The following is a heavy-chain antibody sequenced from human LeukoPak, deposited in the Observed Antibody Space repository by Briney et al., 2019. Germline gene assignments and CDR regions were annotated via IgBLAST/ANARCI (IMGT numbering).Heavy chain of an antibody. J-gene: IGHJ4*02. D-gene: IGHD3-10*01. CDR1: GFAFSDYY. CDR3: AKVFQRFGELPQINDY. V-gene: IGHV3-23*01. CDR2: ISGSGGST. Sequence: GGSLRLSCAASGFAFSDYYMSWIRQAPGKGLEWVSAISGSGGSTYYADSVKGRFTISRDNSKNTLYLQMNSLRAEDTAVYYCAKVFQRFGELPQINDYWGQGTLVTVSS.